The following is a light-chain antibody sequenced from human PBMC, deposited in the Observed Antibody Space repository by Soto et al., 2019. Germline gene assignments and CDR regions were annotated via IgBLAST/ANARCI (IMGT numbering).Light chain of an antibody. J-gene: IGLJ3*02. Sequence: QSVLTQPPSVSGAPGQGVTISCTGSSSNIGAGYDVHWYQQLPVTAPKLLIYGNSNRPSGVPDRFSGSKSGTSASLAITGLQAEDEADYYFQSYDSSLSGWVFGGGTKLTVL. CDR2: GNS. CDR3: QSYDSSLSGWV. V-gene: IGLV1-40*01. CDR1: SSNIGAGYD.